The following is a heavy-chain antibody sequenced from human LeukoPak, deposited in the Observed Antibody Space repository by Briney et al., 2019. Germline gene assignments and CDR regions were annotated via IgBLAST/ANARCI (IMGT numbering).Heavy chain of an antibody. J-gene: IGHJ4*02. CDR1: GFTFSSYS. V-gene: IGHV3-21*01. D-gene: IGHD3-22*01. CDR2: ISSSSSYI. Sequence: GGSLRLSCAASGFTFSSYSMNWVRQAPGKGLEWVSSISSSSSYIYYADSVKGRFTISRDNAKNSLYLQMNSLRAEDTAVYYCTTEGDRYYYDSSGYPSYWGQGTLVTVSS. CDR3: TTEGDRYYYDSSGYPSY.